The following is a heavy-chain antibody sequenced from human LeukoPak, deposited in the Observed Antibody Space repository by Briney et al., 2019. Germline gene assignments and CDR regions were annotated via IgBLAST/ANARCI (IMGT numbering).Heavy chain of an antibody. CDR2: IYYSGST. Sequence: SETLSLTCTVSGCSFSSYYWSWVRQPPGKGLEWIGYIYYSGSTNYNASLKRRVTILVETSKNQFSLKLSSVTAADTAVYYCARVTGYMIEDYFDYWGKGTLVTVSS. V-gene: IGHV4-59*01. J-gene: IGHJ4*02. CDR1: GCSFSSYY. CDR3: ARVTGYMIEDYFDY. D-gene: IGHD3-22*01.